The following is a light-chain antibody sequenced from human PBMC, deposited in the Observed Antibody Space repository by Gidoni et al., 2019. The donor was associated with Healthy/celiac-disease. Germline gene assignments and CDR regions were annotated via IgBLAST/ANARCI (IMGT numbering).Light chain of an antibody. Sequence: EIVLTQSPATLSVSPGERATLSCRASQSVSSYLAWYQQKPGQAPRLLIYDASNRATGIPARFSGSGSGTDFTLTISSLEPEYFVVYYCQQRSNWYTFGQGTKLEIK. CDR3: QQRSNWYT. V-gene: IGKV3-11*01. CDR2: DAS. J-gene: IGKJ2*01. CDR1: QSVSSY.